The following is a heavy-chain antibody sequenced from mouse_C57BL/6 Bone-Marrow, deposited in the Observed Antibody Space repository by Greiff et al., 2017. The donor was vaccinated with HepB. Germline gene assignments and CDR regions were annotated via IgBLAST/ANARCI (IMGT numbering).Heavy chain of an antibody. V-gene: IGHV1-50*01. CDR1: GYTFTSYW. Sequence: QVQLKQPGAELVKPGASVKLSCKASGYTFTSYWMQWVKQRPGQGLEWIGEIDPSDSYTNYNQKFKGKATLTVDTSSSTAYMQLSSLTSEDSAVYYCARERNYGLYAMDYWGQGTSVTVSS. J-gene: IGHJ4*01. CDR2: IDPSDSYT. CDR3: ARERNYGLYAMDY. D-gene: IGHD1-1*01.